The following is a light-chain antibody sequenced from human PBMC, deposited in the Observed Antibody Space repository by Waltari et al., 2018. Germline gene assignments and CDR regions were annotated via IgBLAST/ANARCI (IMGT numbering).Light chain of an antibody. J-gene: IGLJ1*01. Sequence: QSTLTQPPSASGSPGRSVTISCTGTSSDVGAYKYVFWYQQHPGKAPKVLIYEVSRRPSGVPDRFSGSKSGNTASLTVSGLQAEDEADYYCSSYADNNKLIFGSGTKVTVL. CDR3: SSYADNNKLI. CDR1: SSDVGAYKY. V-gene: IGLV2-8*01. CDR2: EVS.